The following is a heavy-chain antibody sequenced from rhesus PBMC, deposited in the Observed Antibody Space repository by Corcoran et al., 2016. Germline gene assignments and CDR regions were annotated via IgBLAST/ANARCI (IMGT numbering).Heavy chain of an antibody. CDR1: GGSISDSYR. D-gene: IGHD1-26*01. V-gene: IGHV4S10*01. J-gene: IGHJ4*01. Sequence: QVQLQESGPGVVKPSETLSLTCAVSGGSISDSYRWSWIRQPPGKGLEWFGYIYGSSTSTNYNPSLEVRVNISKDTSKNQFSLKLSSVTAADTAVYYCARVSGTTDYWGQGVLVTVSS. CDR2: IYGSSTST. CDR3: ARVSGTTDY.